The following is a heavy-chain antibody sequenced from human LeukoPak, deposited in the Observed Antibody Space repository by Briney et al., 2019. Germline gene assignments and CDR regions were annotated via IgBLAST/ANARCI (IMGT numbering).Heavy chain of an antibody. Sequence: SETLSLTCTVSGGSVISASYYWSWIRQPPGKGLECIGYIYYSGNTNYNPSLKSRVTISVDTSKNEFSLKLSSVTAADTAVYYCARRRVGAYYFDYWGQGILVTVSS. J-gene: IGHJ4*02. CDR1: GGSVISASYY. V-gene: IGHV4-61*01. CDR3: ARRRVGAYYFDY. CDR2: IYYSGNT. D-gene: IGHD1-26*01.